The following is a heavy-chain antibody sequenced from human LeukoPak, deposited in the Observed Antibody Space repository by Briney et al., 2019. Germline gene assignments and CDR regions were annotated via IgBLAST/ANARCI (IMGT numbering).Heavy chain of an antibody. J-gene: IGHJ4*02. CDR2: IIPIFGTA. CDR3: ARALLRQYDISSPYYFDY. Sequence: ASVKVSCKASGGTFSSYAISWVRQAPGQGLEWMGGIIPIFGTANYAQKFQGRVTITADESTSTAYMELSSLRSEDTAVYYCARALLRQYDISSPYYFDYWGQGTLVTVSS. D-gene: IGHD3-9*01. CDR1: GGTFSSYA. V-gene: IGHV1-69*01.